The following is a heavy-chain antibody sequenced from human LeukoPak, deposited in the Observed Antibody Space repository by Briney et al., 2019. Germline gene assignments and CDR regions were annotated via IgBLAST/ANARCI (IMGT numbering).Heavy chain of an antibody. Sequence: ASVKVSCKASGGTFSSYAISWVRQAPGQGLEWMGRIIPILGIANYAQKFQGRVTITADKSTSTAYMELSSLRSEDTAVYYCASSRYHCGGNSGCFDYWGQGTLVTVSS. V-gene: IGHV1-69*04. J-gene: IGHJ4*02. CDR1: GGTFSSYA. CDR3: ASSRYHCGGNSGCFDY. D-gene: IGHD4-23*01. CDR2: IIPILGIA.